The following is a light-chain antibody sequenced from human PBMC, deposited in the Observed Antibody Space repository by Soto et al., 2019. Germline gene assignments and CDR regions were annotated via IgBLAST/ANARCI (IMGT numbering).Light chain of an antibody. CDR1: QSVSSN. Sequence: EIVMTRSPATLSVSPGERATLSCRASQSVSSNLAWYQQKPGQAPRLLMYGASTRATGIPARFSGTGSGTEFTLTISSLQSEDFVVYYCHQYNRWPLTFGGGTKVDIK. J-gene: IGKJ4*02. V-gene: IGKV3-15*01. CDR2: GAS. CDR3: HQYNRWPLT.